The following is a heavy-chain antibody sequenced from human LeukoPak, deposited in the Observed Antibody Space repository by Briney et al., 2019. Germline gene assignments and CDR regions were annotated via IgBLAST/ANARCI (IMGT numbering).Heavy chain of an antibody. V-gene: IGHV4-39*01. CDR1: GGSISSGSYY. D-gene: IGHD3-22*01. CDR2: IYYSGST. J-gene: IGHJ4*02. Sequence: SETLSLTCTVSGGSISSGSYYWGWLRQPPGMGLEWIGSIYYSGSTYYNASLKSRVTISVDTSKNQFSLNLSSVTAADTAVYYCARPATYYYGCFDYWGQGTLVTVSS. CDR3: ARPATYYYGCFDY.